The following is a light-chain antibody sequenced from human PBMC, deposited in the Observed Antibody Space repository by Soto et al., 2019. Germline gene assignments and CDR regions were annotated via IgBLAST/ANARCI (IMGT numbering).Light chain of an antibody. Sequence: DIQMAQTPFSLSASVGDRLTTTCRASKDISNFLAWYQQKPGKGPRLLISASSALQSGVPFRFSGSGSGADFTLTISCLQPEDGATDYCQKYNSAPPTFCQRAKV. CDR3: QKYNSAPPT. CDR1: KDISNF. V-gene: IGKV1-27*01. J-gene: IGKJ1*01. CDR2: ASS.